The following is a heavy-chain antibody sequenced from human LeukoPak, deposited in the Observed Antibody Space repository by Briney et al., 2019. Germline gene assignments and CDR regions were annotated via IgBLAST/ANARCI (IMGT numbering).Heavy chain of an antibody. CDR2: IKQDGSEK. Sequence: PGGSLRLSCAASGFTFSNYWMSWVRQAPGKGLEWVANIKQDGSEKYYVDSVKGRFTISRDNAKNSLYLQMNSLRAEDTAVYCCATTSGTYYYDSSGYYASVQGLFDYWGQGTLVTVSS. CDR3: ATTSGTYYYDSSGYYASVQGLFDY. V-gene: IGHV3-7*01. CDR1: GFTFSNYW. J-gene: IGHJ4*02. D-gene: IGHD3-22*01.